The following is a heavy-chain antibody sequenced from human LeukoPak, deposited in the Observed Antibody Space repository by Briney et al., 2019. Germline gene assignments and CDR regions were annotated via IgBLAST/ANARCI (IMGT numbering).Heavy chain of an antibody. J-gene: IGHJ4*02. CDR2: IYYSGIT. CDR3: TRDLTGGLHFDY. D-gene: IGHD7-27*01. CDR1: GGSISSYY. V-gene: IGHV4-59*01. Sequence: SETLSLTCTVSGGSISSYYWSWIRQPPGKGLEWIGSIYYSGITNYNPSLKSRVSISVDTSKNQFSLRLSSVTAADTAIYYCTRDLTGGLHFDYWGQGTLVTVSS.